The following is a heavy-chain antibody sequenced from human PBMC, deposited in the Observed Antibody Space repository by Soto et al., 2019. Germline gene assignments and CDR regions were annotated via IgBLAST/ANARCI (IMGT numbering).Heavy chain of an antibody. CDR3: AKEGGLRYFDWSALDY. CDR2: ISGSGGST. V-gene: IGHV3-23*01. J-gene: IGHJ4*02. Sequence: GGSLRLCCAASGFTFSSYAMSWVRQAPGKGLEWVSAISGSGGSTYYADSVKGRFTISRDNSKNTLYLQMNSLRAEDTAVYYCAKEGGLRYFDWSALDYWGQGTLVTVSS. CDR1: GFTFSSYA. D-gene: IGHD3-9*01.